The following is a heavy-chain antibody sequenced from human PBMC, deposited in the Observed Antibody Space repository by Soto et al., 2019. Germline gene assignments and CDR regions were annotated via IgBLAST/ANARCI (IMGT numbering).Heavy chain of an antibody. CDR3: TRRPAEYWPCAVAREDFDD. CDR1: GYTFTSYF. V-gene: IGHV1-18*04. J-gene: IGHJ4*02. Sequence: QVQLVQSGGEVKKPGASVRVSCKASGYTFTSYFISWVRQAPGQGLEWMGGISAYNGHTNYAQKFQGRLTMTTEASTTTAYMELRGLRSDDTAVDYCTRRPAEYWPCAVAREDFDDWGKGTLVTVSS. D-gene: IGHD6-25*01. CDR2: ISAYNGHT.